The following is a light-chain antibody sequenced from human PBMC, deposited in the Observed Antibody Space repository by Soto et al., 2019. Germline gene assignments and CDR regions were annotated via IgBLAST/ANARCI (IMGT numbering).Light chain of an antibody. CDR3: QQYGSSPSYT. J-gene: IGKJ2*01. V-gene: IGKV3-20*01. CDR2: GAS. CDR1: QSVSSSSY. Sequence: EIVLTQSPGTLSLSPGEIATLSCRASQSVSSSSYLAWYQQKPGQAPRLLIYGASSRATGIPDRFSGSGSGTDFTLTISRLEPEDFAVYYCQQYGSSPSYTFGQGTKLEIK.